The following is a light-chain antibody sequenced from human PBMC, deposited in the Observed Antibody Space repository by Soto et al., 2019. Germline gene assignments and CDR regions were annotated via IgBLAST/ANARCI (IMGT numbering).Light chain of an antibody. CDR2: RNN. CDR1: SSNIGSNY. J-gene: IGLJ2*01. CDR3: AAWDDSLSGVV. Sequence: QPVLTQPPSASGTPGQRVTISCSGSSSNIGSNYVYWYQQLPGTVPQLLIYRNNERTSGVPDRFSGSKSGTSASLAISGLRSEDEADYYCAAWDDSLSGVVFGGGTKLTVL. V-gene: IGLV1-47*01.